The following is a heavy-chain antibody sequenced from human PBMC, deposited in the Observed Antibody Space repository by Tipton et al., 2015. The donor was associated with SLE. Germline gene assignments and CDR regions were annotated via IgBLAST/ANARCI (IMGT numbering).Heavy chain of an antibody. CDR1: GGSFSGYY. J-gene: IGHJ6*02. D-gene: IGHD3-10*01. CDR3: ARGQGRGVGYYYGMDV. Sequence: TLSLTCAVYGGSFSGYYWTWIRQPPEKGLEWIGEITHGGSTNYNPALKSRVTLSVDTSKNQFSLKLSSVTAADTAVYYCARGQGRGVGYYYGMDVWGQGTTVTVSS. V-gene: IGHV4-34*01. CDR2: ITHGGST.